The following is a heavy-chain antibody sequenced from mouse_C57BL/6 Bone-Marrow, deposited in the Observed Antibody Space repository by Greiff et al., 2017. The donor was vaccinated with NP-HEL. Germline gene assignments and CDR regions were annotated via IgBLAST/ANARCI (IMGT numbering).Heavy chain of an antibody. D-gene: IGHD3-2*02. V-gene: IGHV1-52*01. CDR1: GYTFTSYW. J-gene: IGHJ3*01. CDR3: ARRDSSGFTFAY. CDR2: IDPSDSET. Sequence: VQLQQPGAELVRPGSSAKLSCKASGYTFTSYWMHWVKQRPIQGLEWIGNIDPSDSETHYNQKFKDKATLTVDKSSSTAYMQLSSLTSEDSAVYYCARRDSSGFTFAYWGQGTLVTVSA.